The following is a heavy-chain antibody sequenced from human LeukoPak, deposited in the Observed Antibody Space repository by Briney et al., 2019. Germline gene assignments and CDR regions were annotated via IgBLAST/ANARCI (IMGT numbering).Heavy chain of an antibody. J-gene: IGHJ4*02. CDR2: MNPNSGNT. V-gene: IGHV1-8*01. CDR3: ARDLDIAVAEGDY. Sequence: ASVKVSCKASGYTFTSYDINWVRQATGQGLEWMGWMNPNSGNTGYAQKFQGRVTMTRNTSIGTAYMELSSLRSEDTAVYYCARDLDIAVAEGDYWGQGTLVTVSS. CDR1: GYTFTSYD. D-gene: IGHD6-19*01.